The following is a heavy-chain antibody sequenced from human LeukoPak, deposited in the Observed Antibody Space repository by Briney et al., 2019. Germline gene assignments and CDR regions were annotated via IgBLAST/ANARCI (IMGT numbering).Heavy chain of an antibody. CDR3: ARPFSRYCGGDCYPDY. CDR2: INHSGST. CDR1: GVSFSGYY. Sequence: SEALSLTCAVYGVSFSGYYWSWIRQPPGKGLEWIGEINHSGSTNYNPSLKSRVTISVDTSKNQFSLKLSSVTAADTAVYYCARPFSRYCGGDCYPDYWGQGTLVTVSS. D-gene: IGHD2-21*02. J-gene: IGHJ4*02. V-gene: IGHV4-34*01.